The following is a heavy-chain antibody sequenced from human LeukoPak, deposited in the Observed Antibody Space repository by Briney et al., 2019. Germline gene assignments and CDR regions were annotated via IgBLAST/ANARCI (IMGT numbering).Heavy chain of an antibody. CDR1: GGSLSSSSYY. J-gene: IGHJ4*02. Sequence: SETLSLTCTVSGGSLSSSSYYWGWVREPPGKGLEWIGNIYYSGSTYSNPSLKSRLTISLDTSQRQFSLGLSSVTAADTALYYCTRGSYDVLTGYSTLGEYWGQGTLVTVSS. CDR3: TRGSYDVLTGYSTLGEY. V-gene: IGHV4-39*01. D-gene: IGHD3-9*01. CDR2: IYYSGST.